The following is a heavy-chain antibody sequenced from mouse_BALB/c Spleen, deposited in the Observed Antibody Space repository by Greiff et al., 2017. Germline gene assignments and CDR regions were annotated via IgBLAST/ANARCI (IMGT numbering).Heavy chain of an antibody. J-gene: IGHJ4*01. D-gene: IGHD2-4*01. V-gene: IGHV2-9*02. Sequence: VQGVESGPGLVAPSQSLSITCTVSGFSLTSYGVHWVRQPPGKGLEWLGVIWAGGSTNYNSALMSRLSISKDNSKSQVFLKMNSLQTDDTAMYYCAIYYDYDKGYYYAMDYWGQGTSVTVSS. CDR2: IWAGGST. CDR3: AIYYDYDKGYYYAMDY. CDR1: GFSLTSYG.